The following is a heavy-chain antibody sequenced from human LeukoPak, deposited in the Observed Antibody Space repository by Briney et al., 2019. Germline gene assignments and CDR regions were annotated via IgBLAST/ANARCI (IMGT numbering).Heavy chain of an antibody. CDR2: SSSSSSYI. CDR3: ARGKPRYYYDSSGYFRPEGFDY. D-gene: IGHD3-22*01. V-gene: IGHV3-21*01. J-gene: IGHJ4*02. Sequence: GGSLRLSCAASGFTFSSYSMNWVRQAPGKGLEWVSSSSSSSSYIYYADSVKGRFTISRDNAKNSLYLQMNSLRAEDTAVYYCARGKPRYYYDSSGYFRPEGFDYWGQGTLVTVSS. CDR1: GFTFSSYS.